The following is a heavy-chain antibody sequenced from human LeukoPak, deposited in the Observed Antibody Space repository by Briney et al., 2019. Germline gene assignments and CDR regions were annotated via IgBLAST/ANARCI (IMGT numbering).Heavy chain of an antibody. D-gene: IGHD2-21*02. CDR2: IYPGDSDT. CDR3: ARRPHYCGGDCYSELDY. CDR1: GYSFTSYW. V-gene: IGHV5-51*01. J-gene: IGHJ4*02. Sequence: LGESLQISCKGSGYSFTSYWIGWVRQLPGKGLEWMGIIYPGDSDTRYSPSFQGQVTISADKSISTAYLQWSSLKASDTAMYYCARRPHYCGGDCYSELDYWGQGTLVTVSS.